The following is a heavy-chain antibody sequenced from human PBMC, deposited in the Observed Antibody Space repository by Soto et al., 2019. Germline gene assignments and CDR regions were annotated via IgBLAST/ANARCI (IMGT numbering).Heavy chain of an antibody. CDR2: ISGSGGST. D-gene: IGHD4-17*01. V-gene: IGHV3-23*01. CDR3: ASLYGTYWYFEL. CDR1: GFTFSSYA. Sequence: PGGSLRLSCAASGFTFSSYAMRWVRQAPGKGLEWVSAISGSGGSTYYADSVKGRFTISRDNSKNTLYLQMNSLRAEDTAVYYCASLYGTYWYFELWGRGTLVTVSS. J-gene: IGHJ2*01.